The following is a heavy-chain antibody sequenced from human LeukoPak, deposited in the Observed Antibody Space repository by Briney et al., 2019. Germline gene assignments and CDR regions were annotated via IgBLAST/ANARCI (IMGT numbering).Heavy chain of an antibody. CDR3: AKRHIVLMVYATAGTWDY. D-gene: IGHD2-8*01. CDR1: GFTFSSYA. CDR2: ISGSGGST. J-gene: IGHJ4*02. V-gene: IGHV3-23*01. Sequence: GGSLRLSCAASGFTFSSYAMRWLRPAPGKGLEWVSAISGSGGSTYYADSLEGRFTIPRDNSKNTLELQMNSLRAEETAVYDCAKRHIVLMVYATAGTWDYWGQGTLVTVSS.